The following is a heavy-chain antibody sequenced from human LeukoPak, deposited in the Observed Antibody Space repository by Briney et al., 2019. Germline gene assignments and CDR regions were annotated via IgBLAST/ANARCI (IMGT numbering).Heavy chain of an antibody. CDR1: AGSMSSYY. CDR3: ARVDSSGWRPFDY. J-gene: IGHJ4*02. Sequence: PSETLSLTCTVAAGSMSSYYWSWIRQPQGRGMEWIGYTHYSGRTYYSSSLKSRVTISVDTSKNQFSLKLSSVTAADTAVYYCARVDSSGWRPFDYWGQGTLVTVSS. CDR2: THYSGRT. D-gene: IGHD6-25*01. V-gene: IGHV4-59*01.